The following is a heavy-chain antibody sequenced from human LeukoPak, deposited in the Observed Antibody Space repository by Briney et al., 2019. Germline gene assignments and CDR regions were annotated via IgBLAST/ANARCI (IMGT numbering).Heavy chain of an antibody. CDR2: FDPEDGET. CDR3: ATDINRDYYDSSGYSNAFDI. CDR1: GYTLTELS. V-gene: IGHV1-24*01. J-gene: IGHJ3*02. Sequence: ASVKVSCKVSGYTLTELSMHWVRQAPGKGLEWMGGFDPEDGETIYAQKFQGRVTMTEDTSTDTACMELSSLRSEDTAVYYCATDINRDYYDSSGYSNAFDIWGQGTMVTVSS. D-gene: IGHD3-22*01.